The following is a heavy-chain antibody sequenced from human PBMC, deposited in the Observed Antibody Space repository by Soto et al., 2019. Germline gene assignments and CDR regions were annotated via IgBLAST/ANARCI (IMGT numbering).Heavy chain of an antibody. Sequence: SETLSLTCSVSGGSISSYYWGWIRQPPGKGLEWIGYIYYSGSTNYNPSLKSRVTISVDTSKNQFSLKLSSVTAADTAVYYCARRYGGTLDYSDQGTLVTVSS. CDR3: ARRYGGTLDY. D-gene: IGHD4-17*01. J-gene: IGHJ4*02. CDR1: GGSISSYY. V-gene: IGHV4-59*08. CDR2: IYYSGST.